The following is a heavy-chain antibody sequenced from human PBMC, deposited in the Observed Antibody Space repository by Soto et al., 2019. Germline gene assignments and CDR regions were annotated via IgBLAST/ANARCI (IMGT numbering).Heavy chain of an antibody. D-gene: IGHD6-19*01. CDR1: GFTVSDAW. J-gene: IGHJ4*02. CDR3: TTGPWDQWPSGY. Sequence: EVQLVESGGGLVKPGGSLRLSCGASGFTVSDAWMSWVRQAPGKGLEWVGRIKNKIDGGTRDYAAPVKDRFIISRDDSKNTLFLQMNSLKTEDTAVYYCTTGPWDQWPSGYWGQGTLVTVSS. CDR2: IKNKIDGGTR. V-gene: IGHV3-15*01.